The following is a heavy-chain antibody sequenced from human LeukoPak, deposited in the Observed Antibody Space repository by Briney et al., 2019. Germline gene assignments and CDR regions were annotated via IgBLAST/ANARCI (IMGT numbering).Heavy chain of an antibody. CDR1: GFTFSSYW. D-gene: IGHD2-21*01. V-gene: IGHV3-74*01. Sequence: GGPLRLSCAASGFTFSSYWMHGLRQAPGKGRVWVSRINGDGSSTSYADSVKGRFTISRDNAKNTLYLQMNSLRAEDTAVYYCASWSSGGGILTYDYWGQGTLVTVSS. CDR3: ASWSSGGGILTYDY. J-gene: IGHJ4*02. CDR2: INGDGSST.